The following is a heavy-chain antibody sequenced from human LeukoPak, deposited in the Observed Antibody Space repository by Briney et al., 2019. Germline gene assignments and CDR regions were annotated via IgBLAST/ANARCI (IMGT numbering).Heavy chain of an antibody. V-gene: IGHV4-30-2*01. CDR1: GGSISSGGYS. CDR2: IYHSGST. Sequence: SETLSLTCAVSGGSISSGGYSWSWIRQPPGKGLEWIGYIYHSGSTYYNPSLKSRVTISVDRSKNQFSLKLSSVTAADTAVYYCARDKSSMVTRAFDIWGQGTMVTVSS. D-gene: IGHD5-18*01. CDR3: ARDKSSMVTRAFDI. J-gene: IGHJ3*02.